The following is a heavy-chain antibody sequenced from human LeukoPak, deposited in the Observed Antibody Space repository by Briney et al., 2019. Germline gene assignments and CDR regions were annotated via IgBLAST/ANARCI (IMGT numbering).Heavy chain of an antibody. J-gene: IGHJ4*02. V-gene: IGHV3-20*04. CDR1: GFTFDDYG. CDR2: INWNGGST. CDR3: ARGLAYYYDSSAYFLDY. D-gene: IGHD3-22*01. Sequence: PGGSLRLSCAASGFTFDDYGMSWVRQAPGKGLEWVSGINWNGGSTGYADSVKGRFTISRDNAKNTLYLQMNSLRAEDTAVYYCARGLAYYYDSSAYFLDYWGQGTLVTVSS.